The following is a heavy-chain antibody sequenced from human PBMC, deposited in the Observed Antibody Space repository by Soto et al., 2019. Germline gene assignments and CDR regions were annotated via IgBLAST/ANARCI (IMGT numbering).Heavy chain of an antibody. V-gene: IGHV3-23*01. CDR2: ISGSGGST. J-gene: IGHJ2*01. Sequence: EVQLLESGGGLVQPGGSLRLSCAASGFTFSSYAMSWVRQAPGKGVEWVSAISGSGGSTYYADSVKGRFNISRDNSKNTLYLQMNSVRAEDTAVYYCAKDGVGGGYFDLGGRGTLVTVSS. CDR1: GFTFSSYA. CDR3: AKDGVGGGYFDL. D-gene: IGHD1-26*01.